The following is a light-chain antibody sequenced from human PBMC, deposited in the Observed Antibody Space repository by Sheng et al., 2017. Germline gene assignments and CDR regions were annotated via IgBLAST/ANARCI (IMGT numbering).Light chain of an antibody. J-gene: IGKJ4*01. CDR2: GAS. CDR1: QSITTY. Sequence: DIQMTQSPSSVSASEGDRVTITCRASQSITTYLNWYQQKPGKAPQLLIYGASSLQTGVPSRFSGSGSGTEFTLTISTLQPEDFAIYYCQQSYNTPFIFGGGTEGGDE. V-gene: IGKV1-39*01. CDR3: QQSYNTPFI.